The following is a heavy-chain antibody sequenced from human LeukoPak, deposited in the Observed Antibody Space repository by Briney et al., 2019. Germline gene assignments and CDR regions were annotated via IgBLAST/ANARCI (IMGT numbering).Heavy chain of an antibody. J-gene: IGHJ4*02. D-gene: IGHD3-9*01. CDR2: IYYSGST. CDR3: ARFPYFEGFDY. V-gene: IGHV4-39*01. Sequence: TSETLSLTCTVSGGSISRNNYYWDWIRQPPGKGLEYIGSIYYSGSTYYTPSLKSRVTISVDTSKNQFSLKLSSVTATDTAVYFCARFPYFEGFDYWGQGTQVIVSS. CDR1: GGSISRNNYY.